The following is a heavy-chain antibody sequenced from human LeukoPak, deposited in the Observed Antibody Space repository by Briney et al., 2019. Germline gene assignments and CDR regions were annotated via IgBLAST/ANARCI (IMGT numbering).Heavy chain of an antibody. J-gene: IGHJ4*02. V-gene: IGHV4-59*01. CDR1: GGSISSYY. CDR3: AGGAYDVRIDY. CDR2: IYYSGST. D-gene: IGHD3-16*01. Sequence: SETLSLTCTVSGGSISSYYWSWIRQPPGKGLEWIGYIYYSGSTKYNPSLKSRVSISVDTSKNQFRLKLNSVTAADTAVYYCAGGAYDVRIDYWGQGTLVTVSS.